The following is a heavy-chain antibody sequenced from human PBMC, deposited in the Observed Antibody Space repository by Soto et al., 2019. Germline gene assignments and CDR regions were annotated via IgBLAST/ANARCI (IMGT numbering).Heavy chain of an antibody. Sequence: GPSVKVSCKVSGYPITTYYIHWVRQAPGQGLEWMGWIDPRSGGTVYEQKFQGRVTMTRDTSISTVYMDLSGLTSDDTALYYCATDDYGIFPYWGQGSLVTVSS. CDR2: IDPRSGGT. CDR1: GYPITTYY. CDR3: ATDDYGIFPY. V-gene: IGHV1-2*02. D-gene: IGHD3-10*01. J-gene: IGHJ4*02.